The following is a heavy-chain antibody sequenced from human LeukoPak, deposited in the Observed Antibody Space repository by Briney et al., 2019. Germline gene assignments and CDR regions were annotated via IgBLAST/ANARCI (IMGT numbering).Heavy chain of an antibody. CDR2: INHSGST. V-gene: IGHV4-34*01. CDR1: GGSSSGYY. Sequence: SETLSLTCAVYGGSSSGYYWSWIRQPPGKGLEWIGEINHSGSTNYNPSLKSRVTISVDTSKNQFSLKLSSVTAADTAVYYCARVGFWSGYYTRWFDPWGQGTLVTVSS. J-gene: IGHJ5*02. D-gene: IGHD3-3*01. CDR3: ARVGFWSGYYTRWFDP.